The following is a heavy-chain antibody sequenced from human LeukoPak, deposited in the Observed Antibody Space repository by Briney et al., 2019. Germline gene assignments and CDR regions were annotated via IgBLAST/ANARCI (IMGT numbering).Heavy chain of an antibody. D-gene: IGHD6-6*01. CDR2: IYYSGST. J-gene: IGHJ6*03. CDR1: GGSIRSYY. Sequence: SETLSLTCTVSGGSIRSYYWSWIRQPPGKGLEWIGYIYYSGSTNYNPPLKSRVTISVDTSKNQFSLKLSSVTAADTAVYYCARDWGVSARPGYMDVWGKGTTVTVSS. V-gene: IGHV4-59*01. CDR3: ARDWGVSARPGYMDV.